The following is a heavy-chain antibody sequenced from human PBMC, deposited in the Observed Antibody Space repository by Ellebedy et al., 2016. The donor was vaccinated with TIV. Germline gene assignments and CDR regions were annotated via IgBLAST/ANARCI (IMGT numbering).Heavy chain of an antibody. CDR2: LSLTGIST. D-gene: IGHD6-19*01. CDR3: TKEGAVAGAPAYLAYDY. Sequence: GESLKISCAASGFAFSSYAMAWVRQAPGKGLDWVSALSLTGISTYYSDSVKGRFTISRDNSNNSLYLQMNSLRAEDTAVYFCTKEGAVAGAPAYLAYDYWGQGTLVTVSS. CDR1: GFAFSSYA. V-gene: IGHV3-23*01. J-gene: IGHJ4*02.